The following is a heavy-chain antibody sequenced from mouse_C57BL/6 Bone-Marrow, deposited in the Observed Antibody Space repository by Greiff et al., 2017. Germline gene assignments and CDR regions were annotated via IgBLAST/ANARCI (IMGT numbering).Heavy chain of an antibody. Sequence: DVKLVESGPDLVKPSQSLSLTCTVTGYSITSGYNWHWIRQFPGNKLEWMGYIQYSGSTNYNPSLKSRISITRDPSKNQFCLQLNSVTTEDTATYYCARGGSVVPHWYFDVWGAGTTVTVSS. CDR2: IQYSGST. CDR1: GYSITSGYN. CDR3: ARGGSVVPHWYFDV. V-gene: IGHV3-1*02. D-gene: IGHD1-1*01. J-gene: IGHJ1*01.